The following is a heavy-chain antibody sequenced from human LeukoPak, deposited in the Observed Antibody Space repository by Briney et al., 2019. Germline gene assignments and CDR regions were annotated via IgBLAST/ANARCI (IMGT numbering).Heavy chain of an antibody. J-gene: IGHJ2*01. CDR3: VRGAWRQWGSVGDRSQLDYGDYDWYFDL. CDR1: GFTFSDYY. CDR2: ISSSGSTI. Sequence: GGSLRLSGAASGFTFSDYYMSWIRQAPGKGLEWVSYISSSGSTIFYADSVKGRFTISRNTAKNSLYLQMNSLRAEDTAVYYCVRGAWRQWGSVGDRSQLDYGDYDWYFDLWGRGTLVTVSS. D-gene: IGHD4-17*01. V-gene: IGHV3-11*01.